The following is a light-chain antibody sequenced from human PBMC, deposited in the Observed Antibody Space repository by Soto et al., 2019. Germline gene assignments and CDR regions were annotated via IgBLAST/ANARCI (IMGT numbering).Light chain of an antibody. V-gene: IGKV1-27*01. Sequence: DIQMTQSPSSLGASVGDRVTISCRANLAWYQQKPGEVPKLLIFAASTLHSGVSSRFTGSGSGTEFTLTISSLQPEDVATYYCQQYNWPPFTLGPGTKVEI. CDR3: QQYNWPPFT. J-gene: IGKJ3*01. CDR2: AAS.